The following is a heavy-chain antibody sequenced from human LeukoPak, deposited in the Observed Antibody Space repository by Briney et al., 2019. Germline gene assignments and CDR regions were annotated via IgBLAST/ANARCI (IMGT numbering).Heavy chain of an antibody. CDR3: ARAGITIFGVASPNWFDP. CDR2: IYYSGST. D-gene: IGHD3-3*01. CDR1: GGSISSHY. Sequence: SETLSLTCTVSGGSISSHYWSWIRQPPGKGREWIGYIYYSGSTNYNPSLKSRVTISVDTSKNQFSLKLSSVTAADTAVYYCARAGITIFGVASPNWFDPWGQGTLVTVSS. J-gene: IGHJ5*02. V-gene: IGHV4-59*11.